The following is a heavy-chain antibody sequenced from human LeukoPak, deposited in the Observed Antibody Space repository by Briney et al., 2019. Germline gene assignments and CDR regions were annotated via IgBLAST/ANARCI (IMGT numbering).Heavy chain of an antibody. Sequence: PGGSLRLSCAVSGFTPSNNALTLFRQAPGKGLEWVSDSRGGGDTYYAESVKGRFTISRDNSKNILYLQMNSLRAEDTALYYATGHGSGSYWGQGTLVTVSS. V-gene: IGHV3-23*01. CDR3: TGHGSGSY. CDR2: SRGGGDT. CDR1: GFTPSNNA. D-gene: IGHD6-25*01. J-gene: IGHJ4*02.